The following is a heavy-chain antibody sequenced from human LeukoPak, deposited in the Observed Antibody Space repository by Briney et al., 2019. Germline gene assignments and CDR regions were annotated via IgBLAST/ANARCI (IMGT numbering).Heavy chain of an antibody. D-gene: IGHD3-3*01. CDR2: ISAYNGNT. J-gene: IGHJ6*02. V-gene: IGHV1-18*01. CDR3: ARDTRFLEWLYGMDV. CDR1: GYTFTSYG. Sequence: ASVKVSCKASGYTFTSYGISWVRQAPGQGLEWMGWISAYNGNTNYAQKLQGRVTMTTDTSTSTAYMELRSLRSDDTAVYYCARDTRFLEWLYGMDVWGQGTTVTVSS.